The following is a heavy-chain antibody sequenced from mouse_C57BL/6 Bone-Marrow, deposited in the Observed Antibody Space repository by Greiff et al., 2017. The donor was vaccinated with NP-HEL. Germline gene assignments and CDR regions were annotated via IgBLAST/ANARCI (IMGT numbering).Heavy chain of an antibody. CDR2: INPSTGGT. V-gene: IGHV1-42*01. CDR3: ARSDYDYAWYFDV. CDR1: GYSFTGYY. D-gene: IGHD2-4*01. Sequence: VQLQQSGPELVKPGASVKISCKASGYSFTGYYMNWVKQSPEKSLEWIGEINPSTGGTTYNQKFKAKATLTVDKSSSTAYRQLKSLTSEDSAVYYCARSDYDYAWYFDVWGTGTTVTVSS. J-gene: IGHJ1*03.